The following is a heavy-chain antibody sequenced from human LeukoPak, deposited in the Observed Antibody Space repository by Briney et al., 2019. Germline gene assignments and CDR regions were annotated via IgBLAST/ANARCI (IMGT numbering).Heavy chain of an antibody. J-gene: IGHJ3*02. D-gene: IGHD4-17*01. Sequence: SETLSLTCAVSGGSISSGGYSWSWIRRPPGKGLEWIGYIYHSGSTYYNPSLKSRVTISVDRSKNQFSLKLSSVTAADTAVYYCARETGPYGIDIWGQGTMVTVSS. CDR3: ARETGPYGIDI. CDR1: GGSISSGGYS. CDR2: IYHSGST. V-gene: IGHV4-30-2*01.